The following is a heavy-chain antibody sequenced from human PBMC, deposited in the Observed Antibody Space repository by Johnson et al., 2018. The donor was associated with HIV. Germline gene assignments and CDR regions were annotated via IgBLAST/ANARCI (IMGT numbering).Heavy chain of an antibody. CDR3: ARVGQWLVHCTVCAFDF. J-gene: IGHJ3*01. Sequence: QVQLVESGGGLVKPGGSLRLSCAASGFTFSDYYMSWIRQAPGKGLEWVSYISSSGSTIYYADSVKGRFTISRDNSKNTLYLQMNSLRAEDTAVYYCARVGQWLVHCTVCAFDFWGQGTMVTVSS. V-gene: IGHV3-11*04. D-gene: IGHD6-19*01. CDR1: GFTFSDYY. CDR2: ISSSGSTI.